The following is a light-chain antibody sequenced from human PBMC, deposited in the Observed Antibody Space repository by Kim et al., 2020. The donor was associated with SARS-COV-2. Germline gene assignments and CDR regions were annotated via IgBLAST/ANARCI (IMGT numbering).Light chain of an antibody. CDR3: NSRDSNDNGV. V-gene: IGLV3-19*01. CDR1: SLRSYY. CDR2: GKN. J-gene: IGLJ2*01. Sequence: SSELTQDPAVSVALGQTVRITCQGDSLRSYYATWYQQKPGQAPLLVIYGKNNRPSGIPDRFSGSSSGNTASLTITGTQADDEADYYCNSRDSNDNGVFGGGTQLTVL.